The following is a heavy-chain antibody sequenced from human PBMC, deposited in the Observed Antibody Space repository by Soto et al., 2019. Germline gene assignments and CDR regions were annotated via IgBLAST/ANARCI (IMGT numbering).Heavy chain of an antibody. Sequence: SETLSLTCTVSGGSISSSSYYWGWIRQPPGKGLEWIGSIYYSGSTYYNPSLKSRVTISVDTSKNQFSLKLSSVTAADTAVYYCTRHAVHSSGFTEYWGQGTLVTVSS. D-gene: IGHD6-19*01. CDR2: IYYSGST. J-gene: IGHJ4*02. CDR3: TRHAVHSSGFTEY. CDR1: GGSISSSSYY. V-gene: IGHV4-39*01.